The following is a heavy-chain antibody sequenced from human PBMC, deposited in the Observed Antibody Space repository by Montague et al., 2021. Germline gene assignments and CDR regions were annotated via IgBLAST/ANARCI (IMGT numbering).Heavy chain of an antibody. Sequence: SLRLSCAASGFTFDDYAMHWVRQAPGKGLEWVSGISWNSGSIGYADSVKGRFTISRDNAKNSLYLQMNSLRAEDTAVYSCARDQGQGYCGGDCYVGLDYWGQGTLVTVSS. V-gene: IGHV3-9*01. CDR1: GFTFDDYA. D-gene: IGHD2-21*01. CDR3: ARDQGQGYCGGDCYVGLDY. J-gene: IGHJ4*02. CDR2: ISWNSGSI.